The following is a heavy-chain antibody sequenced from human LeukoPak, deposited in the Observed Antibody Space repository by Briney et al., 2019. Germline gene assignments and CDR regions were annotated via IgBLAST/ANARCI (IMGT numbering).Heavy chain of an antibody. Sequence: TGGSLRLSCAASGFTLSNYAMSWARQAPGKGLEWVSAISGTGDSTYYADSVKGRFTIFRDNSKNTLHLQMNSLRAEDSAVYYCAKEGWETWGQGTMVTVSS. CDR3: AKEGWET. CDR2: ISGTGDST. J-gene: IGHJ3*01. D-gene: IGHD1-26*01. V-gene: IGHV3-23*01. CDR1: GFTLSNYA.